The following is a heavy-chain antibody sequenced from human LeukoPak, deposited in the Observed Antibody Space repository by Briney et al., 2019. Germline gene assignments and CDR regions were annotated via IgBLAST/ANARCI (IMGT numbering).Heavy chain of an antibody. CDR3: AIAHSIASYYYGVDV. V-gene: IGHV4-39*07. CDR2: IFYSGST. CDR1: GGSVISGSSY. D-gene: IGHD6-13*01. Sequence: PSETLSLTCTVSGGSVISGSSYWGWIRQPPGKGLEWIGNIFYSGSTYYNPSLQSRVTISLDTSQNQFSLTLNSVTAADTAVYYCAIAHSIASYYYGVDVWGQGTTVTVSS. J-gene: IGHJ6*02.